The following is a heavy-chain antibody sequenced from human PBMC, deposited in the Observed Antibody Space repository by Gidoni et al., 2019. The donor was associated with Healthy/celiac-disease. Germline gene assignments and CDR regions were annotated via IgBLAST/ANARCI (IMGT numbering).Heavy chain of an antibody. J-gene: IGHJ6*02. V-gene: IGHV5-51*01. D-gene: IGHD2-2*01. CDR1: GYSFTSYW. CDR2: IYPGDSDT. CDR3: ARRLGYCSSTSCWSYYGMDV. Sequence: EVQLVQSGAEVKKPGESLKISCKGSGYSFTSYWIGWVRQMPGKGLEWMGIIYPGDSDTRYSPSFQGQVTISADKSISTAYLQWSSLKASDTAMYYCARRLGYCSSTSCWSYYGMDVWGQGTTVTVSS.